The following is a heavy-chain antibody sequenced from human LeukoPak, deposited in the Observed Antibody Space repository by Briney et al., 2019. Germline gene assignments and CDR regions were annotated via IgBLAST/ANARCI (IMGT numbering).Heavy chain of an antibody. CDR1: GGSFSGYY. J-gene: IGHJ6*03. CDR3: ARLVGATTFYYYYMDV. CDR2: INHSGST. Sequence: SETLSLTCAVYGGSFSGYYWSWIRQPAGKGLEWIGEINHSGSTNYNPSLKSRVTISVDTSKNQFSLKLSSVTAADTAVYYCARLVGATTFYYYYMDVWGKGTTVTISS. V-gene: IGHV4-34*01. D-gene: IGHD1-26*01.